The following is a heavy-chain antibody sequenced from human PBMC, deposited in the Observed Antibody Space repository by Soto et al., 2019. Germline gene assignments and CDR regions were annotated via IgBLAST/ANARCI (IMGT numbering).Heavy chain of an antibody. CDR3: GRERVLRFSEWSTDYYYSGMDV. J-gene: IGHJ6*02. CDR1: VFTFSSYA. V-gene: IGHV3-23*01. CDR2: ISGSGGST. D-gene: IGHD3-3*01. Sequence: GGSLRLSCAASVFTFSSYAMSWVRQAPGKGLEWVSAISGSGGSTYYADSVEGRFTISRDNSKNTLYLQMNSLRAADTAVYYCGRERVLRFSEWSTDYYYSGMDVWGQGTTVTVSS.